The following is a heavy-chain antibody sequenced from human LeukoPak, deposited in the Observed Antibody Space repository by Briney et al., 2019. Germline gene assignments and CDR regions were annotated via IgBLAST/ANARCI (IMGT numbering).Heavy chain of an antibody. V-gene: IGHV3-66*01. Sequence: SGGSLRLSCAASGFTVSSNYMSWVRQAPGKGLEWVSVIYSGGSTYYADSVKGRFTISRDNSKNTLYLQMNSLRAEDTAVYYCALSGYSSSWYGYYFDYWGQGTLVTVSS. J-gene: IGHJ4*02. CDR1: GFTVSSNY. D-gene: IGHD6-13*01. CDR3: ALSGYSSSWYGYYFDY. CDR2: IYSGGST.